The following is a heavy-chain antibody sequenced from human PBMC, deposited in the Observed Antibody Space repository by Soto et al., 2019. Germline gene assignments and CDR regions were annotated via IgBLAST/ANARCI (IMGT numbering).Heavy chain of an antibody. D-gene: IGHD2-2*01. V-gene: IGHV4-34*01. CDR3: ARGPLCSRTSCSRLYNWFDP. CDR1: GGSFSGYY. Sequence: QVQLQQWGAGLLKPSETLSLTCAVYGGSFSGYYWSWIRQPPGKGLEWIGEINHSGSTNYNPSLKSRVTIPVDTSKNQFSLKLSSVTAADTAVYYCARGPLCSRTSCSRLYNWFDPWGQGTLVTVSS. J-gene: IGHJ5*02. CDR2: INHSGST.